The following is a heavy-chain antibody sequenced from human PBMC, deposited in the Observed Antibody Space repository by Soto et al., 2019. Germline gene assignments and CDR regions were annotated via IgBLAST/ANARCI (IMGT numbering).Heavy chain of an antibody. CDR3: ARGGSSSWIYYYYYGMDV. V-gene: IGHV3-30-3*01. CDR2: ISYDGSNK. J-gene: IGHJ6*02. D-gene: IGHD6-13*01. CDR1: GFTFSSYA. Sequence: GGSLRLSCAASGFTFSSYAMHWVRQAPGKGLEWVAVISYDGSNKYYADSVKGRFTISRDNSKNTLYLQMNSLRAEDTAVYYCARGGSSSWIYYYYYGMDVWGQGTTVTVSS.